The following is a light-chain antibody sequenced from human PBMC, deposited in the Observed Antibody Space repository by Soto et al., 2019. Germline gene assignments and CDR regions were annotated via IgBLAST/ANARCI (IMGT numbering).Light chain of an antibody. J-gene: IGLJ2*01. Sequence: QSALTQPPSASGSPGQSVTISCTGTSSDVGGHNSVSWYQQHPGKVPKLMIYEVSKRPSGVPDRFSGSKSGNTASLTVSGLQAEDEADYYCSSYAGRNNLGVIFGGGTKLTVL. CDR2: EVS. V-gene: IGLV2-8*01. CDR3: SSYAGRNNLGVI. CDR1: SSDVGGHNS.